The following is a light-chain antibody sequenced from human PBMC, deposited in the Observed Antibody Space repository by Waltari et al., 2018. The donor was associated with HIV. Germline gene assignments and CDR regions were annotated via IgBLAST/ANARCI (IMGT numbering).Light chain of an antibody. CDR1: SSDVGPYDL. J-gene: IGLJ3*02. Sequence: QSALTQPASVSGSPGQSITVSCTGTSSDVGPYDLVSWYQQPPGKAPKLMIYEVTKRPSGVSNRFSGSKSGNTASLTVSGLQADDEAEYYCCSYRGSNTWVFGGGTKVTVL. CDR3: CSYRGSNTWV. V-gene: IGLV2-23*02. CDR2: EVT.